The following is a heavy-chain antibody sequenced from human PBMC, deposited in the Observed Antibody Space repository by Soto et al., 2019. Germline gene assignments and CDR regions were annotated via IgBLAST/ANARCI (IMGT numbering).Heavy chain of an antibody. CDR3: VVRGSRYYYGMDV. CDR1: GFTVSSNY. D-gene: IGHD1-26*01. V-gene: IGHV3-66*01. J-gene: IGHJ6*02. CDR2: IYSGGST. Sequence: PGGSLRLSCAASGFTVSSNYMSWVRQAPGKGLEWVSVIYSGGSTYYADSVKGRFTISRDNSKNTLYLQMNSLRAEDTAVYYCVVRGSRYYYGMDVWGQGTTVTVSS.